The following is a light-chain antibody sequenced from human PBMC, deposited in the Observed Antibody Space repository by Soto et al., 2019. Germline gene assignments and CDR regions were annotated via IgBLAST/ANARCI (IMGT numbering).Light chain of an antibody. CDR1: SSNIENNY. J-gene: IGLJ2*01. CDR2: DNN. Sequence: QSVLTQPSLVSAAPGQKVTISCSGSSSNIENNYVSWYQQFPRTAPKLLIYDNNKKPSGIPDRFSCSKSGTSATLGIAGVQAGDEADYYCGTWDSSLSAWVFGGGTKLTVL. CDR3: GTWDSSLSAWV. V-gene: IGLV1-51*01.